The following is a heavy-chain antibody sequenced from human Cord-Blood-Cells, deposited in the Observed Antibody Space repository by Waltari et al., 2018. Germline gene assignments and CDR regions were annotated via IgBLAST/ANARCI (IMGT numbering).Heavy chain of an antibody. CDR1: GGSFSGYY. Sequence: QVQLQQWGAGLLKPSETLSLTCAVYGGSFSGYYWSWIRQPPGKGLEWIGEINHSGSTNYNPSLKRRVTISVDTAKSQFSLKLSSVTAADTAVYYCARLGGSSGWYYYYYYMDVWGKGTTVTVSS. J-gene: IGHJ6*03. CDR3: ARLGGSSGWYYYYYYMDV. CDR2: INHSGST. D-gene: IGHD6-19*01. V-gene: IGHV4-34*01.